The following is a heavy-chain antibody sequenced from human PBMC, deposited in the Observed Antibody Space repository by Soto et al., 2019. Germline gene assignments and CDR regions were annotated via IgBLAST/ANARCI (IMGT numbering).Heavy chain of an antibody. D-gene: IGHD6-13*01. Sequence: GGSLRLSCAASGITFSNAWMNWVRQAPGKGLEYIGRIRSKTDGGTTEYAAPVEGRFTISRDDSKNTLYLQMGGLKTEDTAVYHCTTTRPGTNVFDNWGQGTLVTVSS. CDR1: GITFSNAW. V-gene: IGHV3-15*01. CDR2: IRSKTDGGTT. CDR3: TTTRPGTNVFDN. J-gene: IGHJ3*02.